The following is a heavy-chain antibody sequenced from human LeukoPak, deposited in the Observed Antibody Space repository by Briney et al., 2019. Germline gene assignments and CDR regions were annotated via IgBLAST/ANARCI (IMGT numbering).Heavy chain of an antibody. CDR1: GYTFTSYG. J-gene: IGHJ4*02. V-gene: IGHV1-18*01. CDR3: ARDFTHRITIFGVVMGY. CDR2: ISAYNGNT. D-gene: IGHD3-3*01. Sequence: GASVKVSCKASGYTFTSYGISWVRQAPGQGLEWMGCISAYNGNTNYAQKLQGRVTMTTDTSTSTAYMELRSLRSDDTAVYYCARDFTHRITIFGVVMGYWGQGTLVTVSS.